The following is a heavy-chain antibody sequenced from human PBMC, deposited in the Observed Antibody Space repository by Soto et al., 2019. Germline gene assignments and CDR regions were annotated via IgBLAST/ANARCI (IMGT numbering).Heavy chain of an antibody. CDR2: TRNKAKSYTT. Sequence: EVQLVESGGGLVQPGGSLRLSCAASGFTFSDHYMDWVRQAPGKGLEWVGRTRNKAKSYTTEYAASVKGRFTISRDDSKNSVYLQMNSLKTEDTAVYYCGRVGWEILHIDYWGQGTLVTVSS. CDR1: GFTFSDHY. J-gene: IGHJ4*02. V-gene: IGHV3-72*01. D-gene: IGHD1-26*01. CDR3: GRVGWEILHIDY.